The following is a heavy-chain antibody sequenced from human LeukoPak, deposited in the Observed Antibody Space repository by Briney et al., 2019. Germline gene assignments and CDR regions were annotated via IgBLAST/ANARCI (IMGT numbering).Heavy chain of an antibody. CDR2: IRYDGSNK. Sequence: GGSLRRSCAASGFTFSSYGMHWVRQAPGKGLEWVAFIRYDGSNKYYADSVKGRFTISRDNSKNTLYLQMNSLRAEDTAVYYCAKALIAAAGTSYWGRGTLVTVSS. V-gene: IGHV3-30*02. CDR1: GFTFSSYG. D-gene: IGHD6-13*01. CDR3: AKALIAAAGTSY. J-gene: IGHJ4*02.